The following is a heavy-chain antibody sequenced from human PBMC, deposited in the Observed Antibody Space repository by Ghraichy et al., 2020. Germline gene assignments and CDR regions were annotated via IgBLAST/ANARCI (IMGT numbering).Heavy chain of an antibody. CDR2: VSPSGGSS. CDR1: GFSFSGYA. V-gene: IGHV3-23*01. Sequence: ESLNISCAASGFSFSGYAMSWVRQAPGKGLEWVAAVSPSGGSSYYADSVKGRFTIYRDNSKNTLYLQMNSLRAEDTAGYLCAKGVVVTAVFFDYWGQGTLVTVSS. J-gene: IGHJ4*02. CDR3: AKGVVVTAVFFDY. D-gene: IGHD2-21*02.